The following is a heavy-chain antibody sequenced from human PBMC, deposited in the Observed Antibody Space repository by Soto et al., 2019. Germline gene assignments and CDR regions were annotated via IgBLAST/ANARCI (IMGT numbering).Heavy chain of an antibody. J-gene: IGHJ6*02. Sequence: ASETLSLTCAVYGGSFSGYYWSWIRQPPGKGLEWIGEINHSGSTNYNPSLKSRVTISVDTSKNQFSLKLSSVTAADTAVYYCARVWIDGDGEYYYGMDVWGQGTTVTVSS. CDR3: ARVWIDGDGEYYYGMDV. CDR1: GGSFSGYY. V-gene: IGHV4-34*01. D-gene: IGHD4-17*01. CDR2: INHSGST.